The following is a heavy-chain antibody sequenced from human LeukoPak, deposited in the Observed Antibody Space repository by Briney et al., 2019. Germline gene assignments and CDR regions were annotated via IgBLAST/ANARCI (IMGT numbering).Heavy chain of an antibody. D-gene: IGHD4-17*01. Sequence: GGSLRLSCAASGFTVSSNYMSWVSQAPGKGLEWVSVIYRGGSTYYADSVKGRFTISRDNSKNTLYLQMNSLRAEDTAVYYCAKETTTVPFDYWGQGTLVTVSS. CDR2: IYRGGST. CDR1: GFTVSSNY. V-gene: IGHV3-66*01. J-gene: IGHJ4*02. CDR3: AKETTTVPFDY.